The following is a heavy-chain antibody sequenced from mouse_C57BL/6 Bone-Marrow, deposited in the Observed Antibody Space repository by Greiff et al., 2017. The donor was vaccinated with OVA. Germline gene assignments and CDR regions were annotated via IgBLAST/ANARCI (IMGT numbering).Heavy chain of an antibody. CDR2: ISYDGNN. D-gene: IGHD2-5*01. CDR3: ARASNYLCAY. J-gene: IGHJ3*01. V-gene: IGHV3-6*01. CDR1: GYSITSGYY. Sequence: ESGPGLVKPSQSLSLTCSVTGYSITSGYYWNWIRQFPGNKLEWMGYISYDGNNNCNPSLNNRISIARDTSKNQFFLKLNSVTTEDTATYNCARASNYLCAYWDQGTLVTVSA.